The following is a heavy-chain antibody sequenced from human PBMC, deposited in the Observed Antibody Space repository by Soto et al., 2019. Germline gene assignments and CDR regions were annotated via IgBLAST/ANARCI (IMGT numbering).Heavy chain of an antibody. CDR3: AKTPIAAAGTGGFDY. CDR1: GFTFDDYA. D-gene: IGHD6-13*01. CDR2: ISWNSGSI. V-gene: IGHV3-9*01. J-gene: IGHJ4*02. Sequence: GGSLRLSCAASGFTFDDYAMHWVRQAPGKGLEWVSGISWNSGSIGYADSVKGRFTISRDNAKNSLYLQMNSLRAEDTALYYCAKTPIAAAGTGGFDYWGQGTLVTVSS.